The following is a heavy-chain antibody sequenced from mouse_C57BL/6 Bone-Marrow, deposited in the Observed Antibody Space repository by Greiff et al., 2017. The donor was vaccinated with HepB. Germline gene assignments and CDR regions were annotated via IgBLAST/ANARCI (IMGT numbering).Heavy chain of an antibody. J-gene: IGHJ1*03. Sequence: EVKLVESEGGLVQPGSSMKLSCTASGFTFSDYYMAWVRQVPEKGLEWVANINYDGSSTYYLDSLKSRFIISRDNAKNILYLQLSSLKSEDTATYYCARDRVYYYGPPYWYFDVWGTGTTVTVSS. V-gene: IGHV5-16*01. CDR3: ARDRVYYYGPPYWYFDV. D-gene: IGHD1-1*01. CDR2: INYDGSST. CDR1: GFTFSDYY.